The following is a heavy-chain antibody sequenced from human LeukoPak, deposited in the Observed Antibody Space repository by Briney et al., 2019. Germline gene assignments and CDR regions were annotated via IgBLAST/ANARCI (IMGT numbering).Heavy chain of an antibody. Sequence: GGSLRLSCAASGFTFSVFGMSWVRQAPGKGLEWVSDIDDTGGTTYYADSVKGRSTISRDNSKNTLYLQVNSLRAEDTAVYYYAKGAGYRSSGWYFDHWGQGTLVTVSS. CDR2: IDDTGGTT. V-gene: IGHV3-23*01. CDR3: AKGAGYRSSGWYFDH. J-gene: IGHJ4*02. CDR1: GFTFSVFG. D-gene: IGHD6-19*01.